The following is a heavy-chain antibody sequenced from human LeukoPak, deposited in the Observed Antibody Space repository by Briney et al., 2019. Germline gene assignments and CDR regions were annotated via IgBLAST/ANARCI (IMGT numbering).Heavy chain of an antibody. D-gene: IGHD3/OR15-3a*01. J-gene: IGHJ4*02. CDR3: ARVASGGLANPFDY. V-gene: IGHV3-11*04. Sequence: GGSLRLSCAGSGFTFSDYYMTWIRQAPGRGLEWLSYISGRGSNIYYADSVRGRITISRDNAKNLLYLQLSSLRGEDAAVYYCARVASGGLANPFDYWGQGTLVIVSS. CDR2: ISGRGSNI. CDR1: GFTFSDYY.